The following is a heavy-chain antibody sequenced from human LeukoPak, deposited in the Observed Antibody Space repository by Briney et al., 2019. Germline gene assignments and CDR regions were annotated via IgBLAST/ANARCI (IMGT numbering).Heavy chain of an antibody. J-gene: IGHJ6*03. V-gene: IGHV4-59*01. CDR3: ARVGYDFWSGYYKFYYYYYMDV. D-gene: IGHD3-3*01. Sequence: SETLSLTCTVSGGSISGYYWSWIRQPPGKGREWIGYIYYSGSHNYHPSLKSRVTISVDTSKNQFSLKLSSVTAADTGVYYCARVGYDFWSGYYKFYYYYYMDVWGKGTTVTVSS. CDR2: IYYSGSH. CDR1: GGSISGYY.